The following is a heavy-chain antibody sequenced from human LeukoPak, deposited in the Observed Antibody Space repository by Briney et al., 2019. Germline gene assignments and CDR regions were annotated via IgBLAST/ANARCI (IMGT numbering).Heavy chain of an antibody. Sequence: SETLSLTCTVSGGSISSSSYYWGWIRRPPGKGLEWIGSIYYSGSTYYNPSLKSRVTISVDTSKNQFSLKLSSVTAADTAVYYCARGGDWNDNDYWGQGTLVTVSS. J-gene: IGHJ4*02. CDR1: GGSISSSSYY. D-gene: IGHD1-1*01. CDR3: ARGGDWNDNDY. CDR2: IYYSGST. V-gene: IGHV4-39*07.